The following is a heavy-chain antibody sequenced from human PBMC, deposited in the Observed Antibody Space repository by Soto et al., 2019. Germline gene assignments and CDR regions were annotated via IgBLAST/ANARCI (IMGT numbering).Heavy chain of an antibody. CDR3: VFCYDPTIGDYYYYMDV. D-gene: IGHD5-12*01. Sequence: GGSLRLSCAASGFTFSDYYMSWIRQAPGKGLEWVSYISSSGSTIYYADSVKGRFTISRDNAKNSLYLQMNSLRAEDTAVYYCVFCYDPTIGDYYYYMDVWGKGTTVTVSS. V-gene: IGHV3-11*01. CDR1: GFTFSDYY. J-gene: IGHJ6*03. CDR2: ISSSGSTI.